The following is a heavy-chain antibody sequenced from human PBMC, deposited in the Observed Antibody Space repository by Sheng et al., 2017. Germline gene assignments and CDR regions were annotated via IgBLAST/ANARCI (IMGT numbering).Heavy chain of an antibody. CDR3: ARDNGGGSDAFDI. CDR2: IYHSGST. CDR1: GYFISSGYY. V-gene: IGHV4-38-2*02. J-gene: IGHJ3*02. Sequence: QVQLQESGPGLVKPSETLSLTCAVSGYFISSGYYWGWIRQPPGKGLEWIGTIYHSGSTYYNPSLKSRVTISVDTSKNQFSLNLSSVTAADTAVYYCARDNGGGSDAFDIWGQGTLVTVXS. D-gene: IGHD2-15*01.